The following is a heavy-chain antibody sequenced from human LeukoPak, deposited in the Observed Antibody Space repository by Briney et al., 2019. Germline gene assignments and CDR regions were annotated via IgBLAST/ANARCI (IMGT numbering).Heavy chain of an antibody. J-gene: IGHJ4*02. CDR3: ARNESVLGTTGLNDFFDD. V-gene: IGHV3-48*01. CDR1: GFAFSTYS. D-gene: IGHD1-26*01. Sequence: GGSLRLSCAASGFAFSTYSMNWVRQAPGKGLEWVSYIRSDSSIIYYADSVKGRFTISRDNGKNSLYLQMNSLRAEDTAVYFCARNESVLGTTGLNDFFDDWGQGSLVTVSS. CDR2: IRSDSSII.